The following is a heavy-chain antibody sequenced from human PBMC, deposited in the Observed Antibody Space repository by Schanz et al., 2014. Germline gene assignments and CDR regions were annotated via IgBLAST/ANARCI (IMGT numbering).Heavy chain of an antibody. CDR3: AYYDVLTGFDY. D-gene: IGHD3-9*01. CDR2: IKQEGDEK. J-gene: IGHJ4*02. CDR1: GFNFRNYW. V-gene: IGHV3-7*03. Sequence: EGQLVESGGGLVQPGGSLRLSCVVSGFNFRNYWMSWVRQAPGKGLEWVASIKQEGDEKNYVDSVKGRFTISRDNSKNTLYLQINNLRAEDTAVYYCAYYDVLTGFDYWGQGTQXTVSS.